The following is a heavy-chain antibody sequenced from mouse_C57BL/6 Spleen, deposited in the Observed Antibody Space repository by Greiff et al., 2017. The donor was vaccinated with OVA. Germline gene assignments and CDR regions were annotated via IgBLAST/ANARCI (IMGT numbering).Heavy chain of an antibody. J-gene: IGHJ4*01. D-gene: IGHD2-3*01. Sequence: QVQLQQPGAELVRPGSSVKLSCKASGYTFTSYWMHWVKQRPIQGLEWIGNIDPSDSETHYNQKFKDKATLTVDKSSSTAYMQLSSLTSEDAAVYYCARWDDGDYAMDYWGQGTSVTVSS. CDR1: GYTFTSYW. CDR3: ARWDDGDYAMDY. V-gene: IGHV1-52*01. CDR2: IDPSDSET.